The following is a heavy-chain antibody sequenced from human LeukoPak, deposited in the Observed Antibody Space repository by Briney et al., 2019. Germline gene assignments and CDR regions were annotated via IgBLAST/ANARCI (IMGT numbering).Heavy chain of an antibody. Sequence: SETLSLTCTVSGGSISSGGYYWSWIRQHPGKGLEWIGYIYYSGSTYYNPSLKSRVTISVDTSKNQFSLKLSSVTAADTAVYCCASEVDTSYYFDYWGQGTLVTVSS. D-gene: IGHD5-18*01. CDR2: IYYSGST. CDR1: GGSISSGGYY. CDR3: ASEVDTSYYFDY. V-gene: IGHV4-31*03. J-gene: IGHJ4*02.